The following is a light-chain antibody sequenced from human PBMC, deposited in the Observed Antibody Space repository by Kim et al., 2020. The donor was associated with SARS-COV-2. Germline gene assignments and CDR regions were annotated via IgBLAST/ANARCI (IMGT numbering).Light chain of an antibody. J-gene: IGKJ4*01. CDR2: DAS. CDR3: QQYDNLPLT. Sequence: DIQMTQSPSSLSASVGDRVNITCQASQDISNYLNWYQQKPGKAPKLLIYDASNLETGVPSRFSGSGSGTDFTFTISSLQPEDIATYYCQQYDNLPLTFGGGTKVDIK. CDR1: QDISNY. V-gene: IGKV1-33*01.